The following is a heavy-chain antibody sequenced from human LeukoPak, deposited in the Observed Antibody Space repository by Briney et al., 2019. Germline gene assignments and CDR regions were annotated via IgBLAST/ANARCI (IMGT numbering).Heavy chain of an antibody. Sequence: SVKVSCKASGFTFTSSAMQWVRQARGQRLEWIGWIVVGSGNTNYAQKFQERVTITRDMSTSTAYMELSSLRSEDTAVYYCAAGWRCLYYYYYGMDVWGQGTTVTVSS. V-gene: IGHV1-58*02. CDR2: IVVGSGNT. J-gene: IGHJ6*02. CDR1: GFTFTSSA. D-gene: IGHD2-15*01. CDR3: AAGWRCLYYYYYGMDV.